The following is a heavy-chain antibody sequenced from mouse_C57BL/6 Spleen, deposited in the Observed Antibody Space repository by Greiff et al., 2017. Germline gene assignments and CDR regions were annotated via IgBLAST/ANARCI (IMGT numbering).Heavy chain of an antibody. Sequence: DVKLQESGPGLVKPSQSLSLSCSVTGFSITSGYFCNWIRQFPGNKLEWMGDISNDGSNNYIPALKNLISITRDTSKNPLFLKLNSVTTEDTATYYCARKGEYFGYWGQGTTLTVSS. V-gene: IGHV3-6*01. CDR3: ARKGEYFGY. CDR2: ISNDGSN. CDR1: GFSITSGYF. J-gene: IGHJ2*01.